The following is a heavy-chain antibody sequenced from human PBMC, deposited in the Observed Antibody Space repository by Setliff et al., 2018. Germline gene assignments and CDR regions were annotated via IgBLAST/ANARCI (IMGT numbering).Heavy chain of an antibody. D-gene: IGHD6-13*01. CDR1: GFSFSSSG. Sequence: QPGGSLRLSCAASGFSFSSSGMGWVRQAPGKGLEWVSGISGSGVGTSYADSVKGRFTISRDNAKNTLYLQMNSLRAEDTAVYYCARVLNFSGAAGSSYYYYYYGMDVWGQG. CDR2: ISGSGVGT. V-gene: IGHV3-23*01. J-gene: IGHJ6*02. CDR3: ARVLNFSGAAGSSYYYYYYGMDV.